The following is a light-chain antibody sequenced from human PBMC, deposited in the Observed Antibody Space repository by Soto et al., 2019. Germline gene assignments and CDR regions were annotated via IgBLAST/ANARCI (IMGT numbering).Light chain of an antibody. CDR3: KQYNSYST. V-gene: IGKV1-5*03. J-gene: IGKJ1*01. CDR1: QSISSW. CDR2: KAS. Sequence: DIQMTQSPSTLSASVGDRVTITCRASQSISSWLAWYPQKPGKAPKLLIYKASSLESGVPSRFSGSGSGTEFTLTISSLQPDDFATYYCKQYNSYSTFGQGTKGDIK.